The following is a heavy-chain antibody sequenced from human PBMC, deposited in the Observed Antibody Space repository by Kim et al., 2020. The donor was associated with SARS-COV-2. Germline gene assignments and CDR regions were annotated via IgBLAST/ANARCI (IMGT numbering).Heavy chain of an antibody. CDR2: IKQDGSEK. D-gene: IGHD5-12*01. V-gene: IGHV3-7*01. J-gene: IGHJ4*02. Sequence: GGSLRLSCAASGFTFSSYWMSWVRQAPGKGLEWVANIKQDGSEKYYVDSVKGRFTISRDNAKNSLYLQMNSLRAEDTAVYYCARDRYSGYAKGGLDYWGQGTLVTVSS. CDR1: GFTFSSYW. CDR3: ARDRYSGYAKGGLDY.